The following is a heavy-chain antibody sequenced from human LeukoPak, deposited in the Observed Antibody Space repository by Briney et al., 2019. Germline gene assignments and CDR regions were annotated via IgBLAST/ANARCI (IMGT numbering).Heavy chain of an antibody. Sequence: PSETLSLTCTVPGGSISSSSYYWGWIRQPPGKGLEGSGSIYYSGSTYYNPSLKRRVTICVDTSKNQFSLKLNSVTPEDTAVYYCARVPYDFWSADPWGQGTLVTVSS. CDR3: ARVPYDFWSADP. CDR1: GGSISSSSYY. CDR2: IYYSGST. J-gene: IGHJ5*02. V-gene: IGHV4-39*01. D-gene: IGHD3-3*01.